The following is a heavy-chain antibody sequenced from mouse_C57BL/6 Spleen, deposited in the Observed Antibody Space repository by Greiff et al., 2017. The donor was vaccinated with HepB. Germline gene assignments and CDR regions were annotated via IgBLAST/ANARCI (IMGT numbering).Heavy chain of an antibody. CDR1: GFTFSDYG. V-gene: IGHV5-17*01. CDR2: ISSGSSTI. J-gene: IGHJ2*01. D-gene: IGHD2-5*01. CDR3: ARQSNSPFDY. Sequence: EVKLVESGGGLVKPGGSLKLSCAASGFTFSDYGMHWVRQAPEKGLEWVAYISSGSSTIYYADTVKGRFTISRDNAKNTLFLQMTSLRSEDTAMYYCARQSNSPFDYWGQGTTLTVSS.